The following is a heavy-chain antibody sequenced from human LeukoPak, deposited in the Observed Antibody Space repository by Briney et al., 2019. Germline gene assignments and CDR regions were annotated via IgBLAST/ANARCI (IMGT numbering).Heavy chain of an antibody. J-gene: IGHJ3*02. V-gene: IGHV3-21*01. Sequence: PGGSLRLSCAASGFTFSSYSMNWVRQAPGKGLEWVSSISSSSSYIYYADSVKGRFTISRDNAKNSLYLQMNSLRAEDTAVYYCASDYYDILTGASHAFDIWGQGTMVTVSS. CDR3: ASDYYDILTGASHAFDI. CDR1: GFTFSSYS. CDR2: ISSSSSYI. D-gene: IGHD3-9*01.